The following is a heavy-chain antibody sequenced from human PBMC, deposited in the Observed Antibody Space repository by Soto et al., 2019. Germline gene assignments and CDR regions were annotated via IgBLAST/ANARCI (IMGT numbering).Heavy chain of an antibody. J-gene: IGHJ4*02. D-gene: IGHD6-13*01. CDR1: GGTFSIYT. CDR2: VLPFLDIT. CDR3: ARHRDNSNWPNFHS. Sequence: QVQLVQSGSEVKKPGSSVRVSCKTSGGTFSIYTISWVRQAPGQGLEWMGRVLPFLDITSYSQRFQGRVTITADRSTTTAYMQLSSLTSEATGVYYCARHRDNSNWPNFHSWGQGTLVTVSS. V-gene: IGHV1-69*02.